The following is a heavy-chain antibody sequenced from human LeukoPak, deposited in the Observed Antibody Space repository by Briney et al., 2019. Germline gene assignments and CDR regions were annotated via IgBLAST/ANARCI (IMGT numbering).Heavy chain of an antibody. J-gene: IGHJ4*02. Sequence: GGSLRLSCAACGFTVSSNYMTWVRQAPGKGLEWVSGISLSGDDTYYADSVKGRFIISRDDSKNTLYLQMNSLRVEDTAVYYCAKGGGSGSYFLYFDYWGQGTLVTVSS. V-gene: IGHV3-23*01. CDR2: ISLSGDDT. CDR1: GFTVSSNY. CDR3: AKGGGSGSYFLYFDY. D-gene: IGHD1-26*01.